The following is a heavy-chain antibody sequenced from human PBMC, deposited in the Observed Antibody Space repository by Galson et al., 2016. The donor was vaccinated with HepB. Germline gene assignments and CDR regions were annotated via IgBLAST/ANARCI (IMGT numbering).Heavy chain of an antibody. Sequence: SLRLSCAASGFTFSSYWMHWVRQAPGKGLVWVSRINSDGSTTTYADSVKGRFTIPRDNAKNTLYLQMNSLRAEDTALYYSARGEATVVRGATAADWGQGTLVTVSS. D-gene: IGHD3-10*01. J-gene: IGHJ4*02. CDR2: INSDGSTT. CDR1: GFTFSSYW. CDR3: ARGEATVVRGATAAD. V-gene: IGHV3-74*01.